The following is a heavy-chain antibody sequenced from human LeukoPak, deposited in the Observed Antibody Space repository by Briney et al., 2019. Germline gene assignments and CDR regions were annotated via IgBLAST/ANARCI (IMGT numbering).Heavy chain of an antibody. CDR3: ARRDWNYSPDAFDI. CDR1: GGSTSGYF. J-gene: IGHJ3*02. Sequence: SETLSLTCSVSGGSTSGYFWTWIRQSPGKGPEWIGYVYYSGPTSYSPSLERRVTISVDTSKNQFSLKLSSVTAADTAVYYCARRDWNYSPDAFDIWGQGTMVTVSS. V-gene: IGHV4-59*08. CDR2: VYYSGPT. D-gene: IGHD1-7*01.